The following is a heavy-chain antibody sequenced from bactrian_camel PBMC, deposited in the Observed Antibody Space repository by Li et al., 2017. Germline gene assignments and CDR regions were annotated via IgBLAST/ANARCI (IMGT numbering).Heavy chain of an antibody. V-gene: IGHV3S53*01. CDR3: AADNVYRFADLWRDPGIDAGY. CDR1: LYRW. Sequence: HVQLVESGGGSVQAGGSLRLSCTAPLYRWVGWFRQGPGKEREGVAAMTSTGQIAYDDSVLGRFAISKDNNKNLLYLQMNNLTPDDSAMYYCAADNVYRFADLWRDPGIDAGYWGQGTQVTVS. CDR2: MTSTGQI. J-gene: IGHJ4*01. D-gene: IGHD1*01.